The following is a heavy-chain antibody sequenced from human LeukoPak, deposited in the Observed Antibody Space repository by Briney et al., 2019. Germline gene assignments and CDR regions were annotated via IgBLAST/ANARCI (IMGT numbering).Heavy chain of an antibody. V-gene: IGHV4-39*01. Sequence: SETLSLTCTVSGDSVSSGTYYWAWIRQPPGKGLEWIVSIYYSGSTYYNPSLKSRATISVDTSKNQFSLRLSSVTAADTAVYYCATYPPVWGIDNWGQGTLVTVSS. J-gene: IGHJ4*02. CDR1: GDSVSSGTYY. CDR2: IYYSGST. CDR3: ATYPPVWGIDN. D-gene: IGHD3-16*01.